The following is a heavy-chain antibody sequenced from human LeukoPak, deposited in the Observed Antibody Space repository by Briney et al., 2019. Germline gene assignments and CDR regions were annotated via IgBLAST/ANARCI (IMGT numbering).Heavy chain of an antibody. Sequence: SETLSLTCTVSGGSIDTYYWNWIRQAPGKGLEWIGNIYYSGSTNYNLSLKSRVTISIDTSKNQFSLKLSSVTAADTAVYYCARSSSGWYGFNWFDPWGQGTLVTVSS. CDR1: GGSIDTYY. V-gene: IGHV4-59*01. CDR2: IYYSGST. D-gene: IGHD6-19*01. J-gene: IGHJ5*02. CDR3: ARSSSGWYGFNWFDP.